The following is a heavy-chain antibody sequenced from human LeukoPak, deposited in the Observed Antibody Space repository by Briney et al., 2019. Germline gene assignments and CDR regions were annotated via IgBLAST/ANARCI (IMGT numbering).Heavy chain of an antibody. CDR2: IRGSGGST. J-gene: IGHJ4*02. D-gene: IGHD4-17*01. CDR1: GFTFNNCA. Sequence: GGSLRLSCATSGFTFNNCAMSWVRQAPGQGLEWVSTIRGSGGSTHYADSVKGRFTISRDNSKNTLYVQMNSLRAEDTAVYYCAKGGPLYGDYDYWGQGTLVSVSS. CDR3: AKGGPLYGDYDY. V-gene: IGHV3-23*01.